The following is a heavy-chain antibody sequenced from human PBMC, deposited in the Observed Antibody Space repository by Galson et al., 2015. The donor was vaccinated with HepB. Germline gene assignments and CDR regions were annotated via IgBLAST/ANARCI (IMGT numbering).Heavy chain of an antibody. J-gene: IGHJ4*02. CDR3: AKEYYYDSSGRFDY. D-gene: IGHD3-22*01. CDR1: GYTFTSYG. V-gene: IGHV1-18*01. Sequence: SVKVSCKASGYTFTSYGISWVRQAPGQGLEWMGWISAYNGNTNYAQKLQGRVTMTTDTSTSTAYMELRSLRSDDTAVYYCAKEYYYDSSGRFDYWGQGTLVTVSS. CDR2: ISAYNGNT.